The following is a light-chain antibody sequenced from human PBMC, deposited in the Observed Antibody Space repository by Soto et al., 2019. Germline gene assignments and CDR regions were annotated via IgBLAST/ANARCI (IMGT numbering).Light chain of an antibody. CDR3: LQHNSYPPT. J-gene: IGKJ1*01. CDR2: AAS. V-gene: IGKV1-5*01. Sequence: DIQMTQSPSTLSASVGDRVTITCRASQSISSWLAWYQQKPGKAPKLLIYAASTLQSGVPSRFSGSGSGTDFTLTISCLQSEDFATYYCLQHNSYPPTFGQGTKVDIK. CDR1: QSISSW.